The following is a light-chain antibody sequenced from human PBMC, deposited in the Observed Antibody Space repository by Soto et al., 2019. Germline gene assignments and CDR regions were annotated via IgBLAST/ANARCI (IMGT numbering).Light chain of an antibody. CDR3: CSYAGSSFYV. CDR2: EGT. Sequence: ALTQPASVSGSPGQSFTISCTGTSSDVGNYNLVSWYQQHPGKAPKLMIYEGTKRPSGVSNRFSGSKSGNTASLTISGLQAEDEADYYCCSYAGSSFYVFGTGTKVTVL. J-gene: IGLJ1*01. CDR1: SSDVGNYNL. V-gene: IGLV2-23*01.